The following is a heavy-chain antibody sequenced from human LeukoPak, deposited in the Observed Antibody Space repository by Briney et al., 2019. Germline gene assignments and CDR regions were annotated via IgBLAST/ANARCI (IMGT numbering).Heavy chain of an antibody. Sequence: SETLSLTCTVSGGSISSYYWSWIRQPAGKGLEWIGRIYTSGSTNYNPSLKSRVTMSVDTSKNQFSLKLSSVTAADTAVYYCARARLSGRTSNPDWFDPWGQGTLVTVSS. V-gene: IGHV4-4*07. CDR2: IYTSGST. CDR3: ARARLSGRTSNPDWFDP. D-gene: IGHD3-3*01. CDR1: GGSISSYY. J-gene: IGHJ5*02.